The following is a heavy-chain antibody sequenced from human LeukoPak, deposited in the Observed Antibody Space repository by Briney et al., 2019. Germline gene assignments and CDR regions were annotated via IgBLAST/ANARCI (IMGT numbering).Heavy chain of an antibody. J-gene: IGHJ4*02. D-gene: IGHD3-10*01. CDR3: ARTYYYGSGGVYFDY. CDR2: IYYSGST. V-gene: IGHV4-39*07. CDR1: GGSISSSSYY. Sequence: PSETLSLTCTVSGGSISSSSYYWGWIRQPPGKGLEWIGSIYYSGSTYYNPSLKSRVTISVDTSKNQFSLKLSSVTAADTAVYYCARTYYYGSGGVYFDYWGQGTLVTVSS.